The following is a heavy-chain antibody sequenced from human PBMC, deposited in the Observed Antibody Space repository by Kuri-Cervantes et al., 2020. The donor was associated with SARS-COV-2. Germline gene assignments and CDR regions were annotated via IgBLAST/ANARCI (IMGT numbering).Heavy chain of an antibody. CDR2: ISWNSGRI. CDR1: GFTFDDYA. Sequence: SLKISCAASGFTFDDYAMHWVRQAPGKGLEWVSGISWNSGRIDYADSMKSRFTLSRDNAKNSLYLQMNSLRAEDTAVYYCVRDGDHWNFDYWGQGTLVTVSS. J-gene: IGHJ4*02. CDR3: VRDGDHWNFDY. V-gene: IGHV3-9*01. D-gene: IGHD1-1*01.